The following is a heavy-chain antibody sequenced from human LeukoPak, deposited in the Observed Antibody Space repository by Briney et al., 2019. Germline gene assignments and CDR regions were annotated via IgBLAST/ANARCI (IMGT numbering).Heavy chain of an antibody. V-gene: IGHV3-74*01. Sequence: GVSLRLSCAASGFTFSTYWMHWVRQAPGKGRVWVSHTNSDGSRINYADSVKGRFPIARDNAKNTVYLQMQRLRAGDTYVYYCAGGYGFDYWGQGTLVTVSS. CDR2: TNSDGSRI. CDR1: GFTFSTYW. J-gene: IGHJ4*02. D-gene: IGHD1-14*01. CDR3: AGGYGFDY.